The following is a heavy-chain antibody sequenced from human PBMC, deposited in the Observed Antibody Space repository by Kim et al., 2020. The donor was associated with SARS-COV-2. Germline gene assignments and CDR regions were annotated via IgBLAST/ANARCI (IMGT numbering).Heavy chain of an antibody. V-gene: IGHV3-48*02. CDR3: AREDYYDSSCYYWFDP. Sequence: GGSLRLSCAASGFTFSSYSMNWVRQAPGKGLEWVSYISSSSSTIYYADSVKGRFTISRDNAKNSLYLQMNSLRDEDTAVYYCAREDYYDSSCYYWFDPWGQGTLVTVSS. CDR1: GFTFSSYS. CDR2: ISSSSSTI. J-gene: IGHJ5*02. D-gene: IGHD3-22*01.